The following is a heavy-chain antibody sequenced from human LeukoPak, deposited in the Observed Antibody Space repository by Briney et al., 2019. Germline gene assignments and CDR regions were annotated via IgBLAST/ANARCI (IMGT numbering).Heavy chain of an antibody. J-gene: IGHJ6*02. CDR3: VAVYNWNDWSGMDV. D-gene: IGHD1-1*01. CDR1: GFTFTTSA. CDR2: IVVGSGNT. Sequence: SVKVSCKASGFTFTTSAMQWVRQARGQRLEWIGWIVVGSGNTNYAQKFQERVTITRDMSTSTAYMELSSLRSEDTAVYYCVAVYNWNDWSGMDVWGQGTTVTVSS. V-gene: IGHV1-58*02.